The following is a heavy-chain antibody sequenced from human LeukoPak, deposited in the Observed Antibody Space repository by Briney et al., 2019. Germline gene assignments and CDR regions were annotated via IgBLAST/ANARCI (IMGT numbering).Heavy chain of an antibody. CDR3: AKPDGPDY. J-gene: IGHJ4*02. CDR2: ITASGSNT. V-gene: IGHV3-23*01. D-gene: IGHD1-14*01. Sequence: PGGSLRLSCAASGFTFGYFAMSWVRQAPGRGLEWVSTITASGSNTFYADSVKGRFTISRDNSKNTLSLQMNSLRAEDTAVYYCAKPDGPDYWGQGTLVTVSS. CDR1: GFTFGYFA.